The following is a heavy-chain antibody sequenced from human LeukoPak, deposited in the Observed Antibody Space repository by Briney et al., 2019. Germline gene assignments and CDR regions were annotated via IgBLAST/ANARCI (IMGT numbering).Heavy chain of an antibody. CDR1: GFTFSSYA. D-gene: IGHD2-21*02. CDR2: ISGSGGST. CDR3: AKSIVVVTAATNYYYGMDV. V-gene: IGHV3-23*01. J-gene: IGHJ6*02. Sequence: GASLRLSCAASGFTFSSYAMSWVRQAPGKGLEWVSAISGSGGSTYYADSVKGRFTISRDNSKNTLCLQMNSLRAEDTAVYYCAKSIVVVTAATNYYYGMDVWGQGTTVTVSS.